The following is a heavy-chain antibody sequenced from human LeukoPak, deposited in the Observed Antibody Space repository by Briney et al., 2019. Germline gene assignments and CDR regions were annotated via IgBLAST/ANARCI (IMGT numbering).Heavy chain of an antibody. CDR2: MYYTGNT. CDR1: GGSFSGYY. D-gene: IGHD1-14*01. V-gene: IGHV4-34*01. Sequence: SETLSLTCAVYGGSFSGYYWSWIRQPPGKGLEWIAYMYYTGNTYYNPSLKSRVTISVATSKNQFSLTLSSVTAADTAVYYCARRYMWSYYYMDVWGKGTTVTISS. J-gene: IGHJ6*03. CDR3: ARRYMWSYYYMDV.